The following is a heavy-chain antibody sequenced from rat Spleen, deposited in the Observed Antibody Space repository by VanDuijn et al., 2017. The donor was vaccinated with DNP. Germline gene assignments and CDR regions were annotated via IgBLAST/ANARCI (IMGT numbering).Heavy chain of an antibody. CDR1: GFTFSDYN. CDR2: IFYDGSST. J-gene: IGHJ2*01. Sequence: EVQLVESGGGLVQPGRSLKLSCAASGFTFSDYNMAWVRQAPKKGLEWVATIFYDGSSTDYRDSVKGRFTISRDNGKSTLYLQMNSLRSEDTATYYCARGGLYYFDYWGQGVMVTVSS. CDR3: ARGGLYYFDY. D-gene: IGHD1-12*01. V-gene: IGHV5-7*01.